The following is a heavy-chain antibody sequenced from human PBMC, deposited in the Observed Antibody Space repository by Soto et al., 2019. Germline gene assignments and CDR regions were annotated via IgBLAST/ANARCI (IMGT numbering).Heavy chain of an antibody. CDR3: ARRTVNIRTFYSGLKTHCFDY. CDR1: GGSISSSSYY. CDR2: IYYSGST. V-gene: IGHV4-39*01. D-gene: IGHD6-19*01. J-gene: IGHJ4*02. Sequence: QLQLQESGPGLVKPSETLSLTCAVSGGSISSSSYYWGWIRQPPGKGLEWLGSIYYSGSTYYTPSLQSRVAISVDTSKNQVSLKLNSVTAADTAVYYCARRTVNIRTFYSGLKTHCFDYWGQGTLVAVSS.